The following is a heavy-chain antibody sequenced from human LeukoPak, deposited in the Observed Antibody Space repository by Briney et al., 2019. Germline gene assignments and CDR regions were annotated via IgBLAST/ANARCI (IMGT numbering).Heavy chain of an antibody. V-gene: IGHV3-20*04. CDR3: ARDLDSSGYYYSLDAFDI. D-gene: IGHD3-22*01. Sequence: GGSLRLSCAASGFTFSSYAMSWVRQAPGKGLEWVSGINWNGGSTGYADSVKGRFTISRDNAKNSLYLQMNSLRAEDTALYYCARDLDSSGYYYSLDAFDIWGQGTMVTVSS. J-gene: IGHJ3*02. CDR1: GFTFSSYA. CDR2: INWNGGST.